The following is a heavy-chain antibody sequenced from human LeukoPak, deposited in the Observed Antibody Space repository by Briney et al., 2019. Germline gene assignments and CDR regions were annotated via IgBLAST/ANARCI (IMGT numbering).Heavy chain of an antibody. CDR3: AKDKGALFRVVVVPAAH. CDR1: GFTFSSYA. CDR2: ISYDGSNK. V-gene: IGHV3-30-3*01. Sequence: GRSLRLSCAASGFTFSSYAMHWVRQAPGKGLEWVAVISYDGSNKYYADSVKGRFTISRDNSKNTLYLQMNSLRAEDTAVYYCAKDKGALFRVVVVPAAHWGQGTLVTVSS. J-gene: IGHJ4*02. D-gene: IGHD2-2*01.